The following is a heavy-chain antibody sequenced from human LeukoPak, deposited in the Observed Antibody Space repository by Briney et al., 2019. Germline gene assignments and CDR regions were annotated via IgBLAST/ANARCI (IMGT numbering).Heavy chain of an antibody. CDR3: AKLSLSGRSQSADY. J-gene: IGHJ4*02. CDR1: GLTFNSHS. V-gene: IGHV3-23*01. D-gene: IGHD3-10*01. Sequence: PPGGSLRLSCVASGLTFNSHSMSWVRQAPGMGLEWVSVVSTNGDVTFYAGSVKGRFTISRDNSKNTLFLQMNSLRAEDTAVYYCAKLSLSGRSQSADYWGQGTLVTVSS. CDR2: VSTNGDVT.